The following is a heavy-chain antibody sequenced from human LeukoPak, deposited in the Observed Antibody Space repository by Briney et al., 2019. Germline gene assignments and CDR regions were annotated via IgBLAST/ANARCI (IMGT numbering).Heavy chain of an antibody. CDR2: IRYDGSNK. Sequence: GGSLRLSCAASGFTFSSYGMHWVRQAPGKGLEWVAFIRYDGSNKYYADSVKGRFTISRDNSKNTLYLQMKSLRAEDTAVYYCARYSPYYYYGMDVWGQGTTVTVSS. CDR1: GFTFSSYG. CDR3: ARYSPYYYYGMDV. V-gene: IGHV3-30*02. D-gene: IGHD2-15*01. J-gene: IGHJ6*02.